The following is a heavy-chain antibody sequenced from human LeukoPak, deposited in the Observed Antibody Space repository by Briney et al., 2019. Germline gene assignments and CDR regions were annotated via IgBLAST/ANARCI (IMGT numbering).Heavy chain of an antibody. CDR2: INPNSGGT. V-gene: IGHV1-2*06. D-gene: IGHD3-22*01. CDR3: ARKYYCDSSGYYYDDAFDI. CDR1: GYTFTAYC. Sequence: VASVKVSCKASGYTFTAYCMHWVRQAPGQGLEWMGRINPNSGGTNYALNFRGRVTMTRDTSISTAYMELSRLRSDDTAVYYCARKYYCDSSGYYYDDAFDIWGQGTMVTVSS. J-gene: IGHJ3*02.